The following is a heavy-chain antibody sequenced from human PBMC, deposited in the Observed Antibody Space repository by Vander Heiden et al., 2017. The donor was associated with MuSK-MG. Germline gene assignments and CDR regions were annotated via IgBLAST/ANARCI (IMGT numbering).Heavy chain of an antibody. V-gene: IGHV3-33*01. Sequence: QVQLVESGGGVVQPGRSLRLSCAASGFTFSSYGMHWVRQAPGKGLEWVANIWYDGSNKYYADSVKGRLTISRDNSKNTLYLQMNSLRAEDTAVYYCARDIYENSGYYFDYWGQGPLVTVSS. CDR1: GFTFSSYG. CDR3: ARDIYENSGYYFDY. CDR2: IWYDGSNK. J-gene: IGHJ4*02. D-gene: IGHD3-22*01.